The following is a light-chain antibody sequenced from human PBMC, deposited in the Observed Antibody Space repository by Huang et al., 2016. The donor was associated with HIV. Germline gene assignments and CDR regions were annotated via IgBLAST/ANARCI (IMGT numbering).Light chain of an antibody. CDR2: DAS. V-gene: IGKV3-11*01. CDR3: QQRSNWST. CDR1: QSVSSY. Sequence: EIVLTQSPATLSLSPGERATLSCRASQSVSSYLAWYQQKPGQAPRLLIYDASNRATGIPARFSGSGSGTDFTLTISSLESEDFAFYYCQQRSNWSTFGQGTRLEIK. J-gene: IGKJ5*01.